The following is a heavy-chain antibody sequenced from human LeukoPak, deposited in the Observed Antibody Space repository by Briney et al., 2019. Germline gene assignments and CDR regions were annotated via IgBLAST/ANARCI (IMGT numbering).Heavy chain of an antibody. CDR1: GGSISSGGYY. CDR2: VYYSGST. D-gene: IGHD1-1*01. V-gene: IGHV4-31*03. J-gene: IGHJ4*02. Sequence: SETLSLTCTVSGGSISSGGYYWSWIRQHPGKGLEWIGYVYYSGSTYYNPSLKSRVTISVDTSKNQFSLKLSSVTAADTAVYYCAHSYNWNYYYWGQGTLVTVSS. CDR3: AHSYNWNYYY.